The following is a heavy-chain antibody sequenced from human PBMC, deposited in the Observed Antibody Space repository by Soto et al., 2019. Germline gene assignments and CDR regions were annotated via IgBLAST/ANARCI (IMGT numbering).Heavy chain of an antibody. CDR1: GGSISSGDYY. D-gene: IGHD3-3*01. V-gene: IGHV4-30-4*01. CDR2: IYYSGST. J-gene: IGHJ5*02. CDR3: ARGPFDPYDSNNWFDP. Sequence: SETLSLTCTVSGGSISSGDYYWSWIRQPPGKGLEWIGYIYYSGSTYYNPSLKSRVTISVDTSKNQFSLKLSSVTAAYTAVYYCARGPFDPYDSNNWFDPWGQGTLVTVSS.